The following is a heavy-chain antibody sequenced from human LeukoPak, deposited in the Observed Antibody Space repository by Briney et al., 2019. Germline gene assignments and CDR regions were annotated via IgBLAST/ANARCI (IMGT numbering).Heavy chain of an antibody. CDR1: GVSISSGGYY. D-gene: IGHD5-12*01. CDR3: ARVPRGYSGYEGFIDY. V-gene: IGHV4-31*03. J-gene: IGHJ4*02. Sequence: SQTLSLTCTVSGVSISSGGYYWSWIRQHPGKGLEWIGYIYYSGSTYYNPSLKSRVTISVDTSKNQFSLKLSSVTAADTAVYYCARVPRGYSGYEGFIDYWGQGTLVTVSS. CDR2: IYYSGST.